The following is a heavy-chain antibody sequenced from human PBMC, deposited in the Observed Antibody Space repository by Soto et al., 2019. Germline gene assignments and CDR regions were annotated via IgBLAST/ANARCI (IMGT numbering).Heavy chain of an antibody. D-gene: IGHD6-13*01. Sequence: QVQLVESGGGVVQPGRSLRLSCAASGFTFRSYAMDWVRQAPGKGLEWVAVISYDGTNKYYADSVKGRFTISRDNSKNTRSLQTNSLRAEDTAVYYCERGDSNGWSDYWGQGTLVTVS. CDR3: ERGDSNGWSDY. V-gene: IGHV3-30*01. CDR1: GFTFRSYA. CDR2: ISYDGTNK. J-gene: IGHJ4*02.